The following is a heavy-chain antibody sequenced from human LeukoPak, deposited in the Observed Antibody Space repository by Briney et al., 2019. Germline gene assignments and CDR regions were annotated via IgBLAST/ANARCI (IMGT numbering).Heavy chain of an antibody. CDR1: GDSVSSNSAA. J-gene: IGHJ4*02. Sequence: SQTLSLTCAISGDSVSSNSAAWNWIRQSPSRGLEWLGGTYYRFKWHNDYALSVKSRITINPDTSKNQFSLQLNSVTPEDTAVYYCAREATGYSSRQYYFDYWGQGTLVTVSS. CDR3: AREATGYSSRQYYFDY. V-gene: IGHV6-1*01. D-gene: IGHD6-13*01. CDR2: TYYRFKWHN.